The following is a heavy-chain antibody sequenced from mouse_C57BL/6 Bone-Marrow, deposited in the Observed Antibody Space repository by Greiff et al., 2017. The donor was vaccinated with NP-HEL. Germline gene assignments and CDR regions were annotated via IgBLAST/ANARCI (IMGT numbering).Heavy chain of an antibody. CDR3: ARYYGSSYYFDY. CDR2: LYPGDGDT. J-gene: IGHJ2*01. Sequence: QVQLQQSGAELVKPGASVKISCKASGYAFSSYWMNWVKQRPGTGLEWIGQLYPGDGDTNYNGKFKGKATLTADKSSSTAYMQLSSLTSEDSAVYFCARYYGSSYYFDYWGQGTTLTVSS. CDR1: GYAFSSYW. V-gene: IGHV1-80*01. D-gene: IGHD1-1*01.